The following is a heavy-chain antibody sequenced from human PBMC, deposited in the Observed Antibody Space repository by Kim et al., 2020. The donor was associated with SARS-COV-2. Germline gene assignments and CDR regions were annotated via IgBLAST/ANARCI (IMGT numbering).Heavy chain of an antibody. Sequence: NPSLKTGVTISVDTSKNQFSLRLSSVTAADTAVYYCARHPSYELWSGFFDLWGRGTLVTVSS. CDR3: ARHPSYELWSGFFDL. J-gene: IGHJ2*01. V-gene: IGHV4-39*01. D-gene: IGHD3-3*01.